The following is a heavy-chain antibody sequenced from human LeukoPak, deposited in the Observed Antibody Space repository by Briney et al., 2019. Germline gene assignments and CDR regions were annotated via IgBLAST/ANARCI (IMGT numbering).Heavy chain of an antibody. CDR2: IYYSGST. V-gene: IGHV4-61*05. CDR3: AGGLTYFDY. CDR1: GGSISSSSYY. D-gene: IGHD3-9*01. Sequence: SETLSLTCPVSGGSISSSSYYWGWIRQPPGKGLEWIGYIYYSGSTNYNPSLKSRVTISVDTSKNQFSLKLSSVTAADTAVYYCAGGLTYFDYWGQGTLVTVSS. J-gene: IGHJ4*02.